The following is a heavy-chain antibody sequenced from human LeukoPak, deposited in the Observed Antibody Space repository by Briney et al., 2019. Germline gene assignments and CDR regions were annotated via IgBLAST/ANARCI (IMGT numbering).Heavy chain of an antibody. V-gene: IGHV1-69*05. D-gene: IGHD6-6*01. CDR3: ARGRAARGGHDAFDI. Sequence: SVKVSCKASGGTFSSYAISWVRQAPGQGLEWMGGIIPIFGTANYAQKFKGRVTITTDESTSTAYMELSSLRSEDTAVYYCARGRAARGGHDAFDIWGQGTMVTVSS. J-gene: IGHJ3*02. CDR1: GGTFSSYA. CDR2: IIPIFGTA.